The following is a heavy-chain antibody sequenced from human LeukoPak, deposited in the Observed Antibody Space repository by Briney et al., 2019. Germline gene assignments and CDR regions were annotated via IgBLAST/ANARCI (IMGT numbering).Heavy chain of an antibody. Sequence: GGSLRLSCAAAGFTFRSYGPSWVRQAPGKGLEWVSAISGSGGSTYYADSVKGRFTISRDNSKNTLYLQMNSLRAEDTAVYYCAKGPSNYCSTSSCYVDYWGQGTLVTVSS. J-gene: IGHJ4*02. D-gene: IGHD2-2*01. CDR2: ISGSGGST. CDR3: AKGPSNYCSTSSCYVDY. V-gene: IGHV3-23*01. CDR1: GFTFRSYG.